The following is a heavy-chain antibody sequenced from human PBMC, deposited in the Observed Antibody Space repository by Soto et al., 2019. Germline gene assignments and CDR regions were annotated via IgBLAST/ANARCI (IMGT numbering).Heavy chain of an antibody. Sequence: QVQLVQSGAEVKKPGASVKVSCKASGYTFTTHGISWVRQVPGQGLEWMGWVRGDNGHTNYAQSPQGRVTMTTDTSTNTAYMELRSLRSDDTAVYYCARALGYCRSGTCYREWFDPWGQGTLVTVSS. CDR3: ARALGYCRSGTCYREWFDP. CDR2: VRGDNGHT. D-gene: IGHD2-15*01. J-gene: IGHJ5*02. V-gene: IGHV1-18*01. CDR1: GYTFTTHG.